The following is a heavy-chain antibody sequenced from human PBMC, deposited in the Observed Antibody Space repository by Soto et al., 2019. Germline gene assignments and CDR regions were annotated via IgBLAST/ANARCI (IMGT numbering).Heavy chain of an antibody. CDR3: AHVYGGYDNFDY. CDR2: IYWDDDK. J-gene: IGHJ4*02. CDR1: GFSLSTSGVG. D-gene: IGHD5-12*01. V-gene: IGHV2-5*02. Sequence: SGPTLVNPTQTLTLTCTFSGFSLSTSGVGVGWIRQPPGKALEWLALIYWDDDKRYSPSLKSRLTITKDTSKNQVVLTMTSMDPMDTATYYCAHVYGGYDNFDYWGQGTLVTVSS.